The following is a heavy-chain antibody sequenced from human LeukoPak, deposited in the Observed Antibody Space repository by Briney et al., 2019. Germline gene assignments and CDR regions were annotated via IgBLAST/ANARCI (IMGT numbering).Heavy chain of an antibody. D-gene: IGHD3-22*01. V-gene: IGHV3-23*01. CDR2: ISGSGGST. J-gene: IGHJ4*02. CDR1: GFTFNSYA. CDR3: AKGTYDSRGHFDY. Sequence: GGSLRLSCAASGFTFNSYAMSWVRQAPGKGLEWVAAISGSGGSTDYADSVKGRFTISRDSSKNTLHLQMNSLRAEDTAAYYCAKGTYDSRGHFDYWGQGTLVSVSS.